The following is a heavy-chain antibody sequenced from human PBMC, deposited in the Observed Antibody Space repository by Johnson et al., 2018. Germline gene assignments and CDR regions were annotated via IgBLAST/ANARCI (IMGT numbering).Heavy chain of an antibody. CDR3: ARAFDHSSGWLYFHH. CDR2: ISSSSSYI. J-gene: IGHJ1*01. CDR1: GFTFSSYS. V-gene: IGHV3-21*01. D-gene: IGHD6-19*01. Sequence: VQLVQSGGGVVQPGGSLRLSCAASGFTFSSYSMNWVRQAPGKGLEWVSSISSSSSYIYYADSVKGRFTISRDNSKNTLYLQMNSLRAEDTAVYYCARAFDHSSGWLYFHHWGQGTLVTVSS.